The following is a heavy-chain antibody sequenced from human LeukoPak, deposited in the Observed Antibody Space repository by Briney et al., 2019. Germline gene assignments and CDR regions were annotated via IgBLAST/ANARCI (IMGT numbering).Heavy chain of an antibody. D-gene: IGHD4-23*01. CDR2: IHSSGNT. Sequence: SETLSLTCTVSGGSISTYYWSWFRQPAGKGLEWIGRIHSSGNTNYNPSLQSRVSLSIDTSQNQFSLRLTSLTAADTAVYFCARDVGKAYWGQGLLAIVSS. J-gene: IGHJ4*02. CDR1: GGSISTYY. V-gene: IGHV4-4*07. CDR3: ARDVGKAY.